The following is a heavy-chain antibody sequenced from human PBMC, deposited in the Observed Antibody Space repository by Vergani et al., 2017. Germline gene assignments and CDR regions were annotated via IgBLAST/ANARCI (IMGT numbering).Heavy chain of an antibody. CDR2: IQFDGSNQ. V-gene: IGHV3-30*02. CDR3: AKHFRGWGIDY. Sequence: QVQLVESGGGVVQRGGSLRLSCATSGVTLSNYDMQWIRQGPGKGLEFVAFIQFDGSNQYYADSVKGRFTLSRDFSKNTLYLQMNSLRTDDKATYYCAKHFRGWGIDYWGQGTQVIVSS. D-gene: IGHD3-16*01. CDR1: GVTLSNYD. J-gene: IGHJ4*02.